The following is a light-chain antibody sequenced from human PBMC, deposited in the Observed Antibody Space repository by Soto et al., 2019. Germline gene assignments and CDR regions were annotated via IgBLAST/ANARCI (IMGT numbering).Light chain of an antibody. V-gene: IGKV1-39*01. CDR3: QQTYNTPIT. CDR2: AAS. CDR1: QGISTF. J-gene: IGKJ5*01. Sequence: DIQMTQSPSSLSASVGDRVTITCRASQGISTFLNWYQQKPGKAPKXLIYAASSLQSGVPSRFSGSGSGTHLTITISSLQPEDFETYYCQQTYNTPITFGQGTRLEIK.